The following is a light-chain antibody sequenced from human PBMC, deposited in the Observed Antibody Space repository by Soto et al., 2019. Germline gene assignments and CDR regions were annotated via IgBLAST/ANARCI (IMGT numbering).Light chain of an antibody. CDR3: QQYGSSPLT. CDR1: QSVSSSY. Sequence: EIVLTQSPGTLSLSPGERATLSCRASQSVSSSYLAWYQQKPGQAPRLLIYGASSRATGIPDRFSGCGSGTDFTLTISSLEPEDFAVYYCQQYGSSPLTFGGGTKVEIK. J-gene: IGKJ4*01. CDR2: GAS. V-gene: IGKV3-20*01.